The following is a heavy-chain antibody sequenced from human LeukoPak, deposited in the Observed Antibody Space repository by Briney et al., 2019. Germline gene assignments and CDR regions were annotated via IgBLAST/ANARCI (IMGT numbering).Heavy chain of an antibody. D-gene: IGHD5-12*01. CDR2: IYYSGST. Sequence: PSETLSLTCTVSGCSISSYYMSWIRQPPGKGLEWIGYIYYSGSTNYYPSLKSRVTISVDTSKTQFSLKLSSVTAADTAVYYCARAGVATIPGDYWGQGTLVTVSS. CDR3: ARAGVATIPGDY. V-gene: IGHV4-59*01. CDR1: GCSISSYY. J-gene: IGHJ4*02.